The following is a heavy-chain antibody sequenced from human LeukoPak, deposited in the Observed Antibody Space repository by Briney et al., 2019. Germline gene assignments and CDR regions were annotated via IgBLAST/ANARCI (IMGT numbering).Heavy chain of an antibody. CDR3: AKVQGRSYWFEYCFDY. D-gene: IGHD1-26*01. CDR1: GFTFSSYA. V-gene: IGHV3-23*01. J-gene: IGHJ4*02. CDR2: ISGSGGST. Sequence: GGSLRLSCAASGFTFSSYAMSWVRQAPGKGLEWVSAISGSGGSTYYADSVKGRFTISRDNSKNTLYLQMNSLRAEDTAVYYCAKVQGRSYWFEYCFDYWGQGTLVTVSS.